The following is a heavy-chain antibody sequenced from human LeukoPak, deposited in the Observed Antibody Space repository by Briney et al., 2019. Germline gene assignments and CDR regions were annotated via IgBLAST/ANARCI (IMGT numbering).Heavy chain of an antibody. CDR2: INPNSGGT. CDR1: GYTFTGYY. CDR3: ARILPPIVVVVAASSGNWFDP. J-gene: IGHJ5*02. Sequence: ASVKVSCKASGYTFTGYYMHWVRQAPGRGLEWMGWINPNSGGTNYAQKFQGRVTMTGDTSISTAYMELSRLRSDDTAVYYCARILPPIVVVVAASSGNWFDPWGQGTLVTVSS. V-gene: IGHV1-2*02. D-gene: IGHD2-15*01.